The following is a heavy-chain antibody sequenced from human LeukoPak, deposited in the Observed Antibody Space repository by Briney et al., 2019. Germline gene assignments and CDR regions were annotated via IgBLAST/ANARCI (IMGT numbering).Heavy chain of an antibody. CDR2: LNSDGSGT. J-gene: IGHJ4*02. CDR1: GFTFRNYW. D-gene: IGHD3-3*01. CDR3: AKEESNFWSGYPDY. Sequence: GGSLRLSCAASGFTFRNYWMHWVRQAPGKGLVWVSRLNSDGSGTTYADSVKGRFTISRDNAKNSLYLQMNSLRAEDSAVYYCAKEESNFWSGYPDYWGQGTLVTASS. V-gene: IGHV3-74*01.